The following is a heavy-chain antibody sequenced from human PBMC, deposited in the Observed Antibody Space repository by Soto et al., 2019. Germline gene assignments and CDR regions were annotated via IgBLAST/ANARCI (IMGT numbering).Heavy chain of an antibody. V-gene: IGHV4-59*01. J-gene: IGHJ5*02. CDR1: GGSISSYY. D-gene: IGHD3-9*01. Sequence: PSETLSLTCTVSGGSISSYYWSWIRQPPGKGLEWIGYIYYSGSTNYNPSLKSRVTISVDTSKNQFSLKLSSVTAADTAVYYCARGRVGYDILTGYSTNWFDPWGQGTLVTVSS. CDR2: IYYSGST. CDR3: ARGRVGYDILTGYSTNWFDP.